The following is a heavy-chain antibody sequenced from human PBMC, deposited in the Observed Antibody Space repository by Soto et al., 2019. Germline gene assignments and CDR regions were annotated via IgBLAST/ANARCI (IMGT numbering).Heavy chain of an antibody. D-gene: IGHD3-22*01. CDR1: GGSISSYY. J-gene: IGHJ6*02. Sequence: SETLSLTCTVSGGSISSYYWSWIRQPPGKGLEWIGYIYYSGSTNYNPSLKSRVTISVDTSKNQFSLTLSSVTAADTAVYYCARSNYYDSSGYYYQGGMDVWGQGTTVTVSS. V-gene: IGHV4-59*01. CDR2: IYYSGST. CDR3: ARSNYYDSSGYYYQGGMDV.